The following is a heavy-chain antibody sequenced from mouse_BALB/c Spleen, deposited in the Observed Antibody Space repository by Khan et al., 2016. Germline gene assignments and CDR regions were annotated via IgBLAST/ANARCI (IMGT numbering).Heavy chain of an antibody. J-gene: IGHJ3*01. V-gene: IGHV9-1*02. CDR3: ARYYYVSSYYFDY. CDR1: GYTFTNYG. Sequence: QIQLVQSGPELKKPGETVKISCKASGYTFTNYGMNWVNQAPGKGLKWMGWINTYTGEPTYADDFKGRFAFSLETSASTAYLQINNLKNEDMATYFCARYYYVSSYYFDYWGQGTLFTVSA. CDR2: INTYTGEP. D-gene: IGHD1-1*01.